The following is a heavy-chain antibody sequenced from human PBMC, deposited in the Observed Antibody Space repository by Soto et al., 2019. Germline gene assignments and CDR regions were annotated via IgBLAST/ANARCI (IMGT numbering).Heavy chain of an antibody. CDR3: AKDGYDYIWGSPIGCFDY. J-gene: IGHJ4*02. D-gene: IGHD3-16*01. CDR1: GFTFSSYA. V-gene: IGHV3-23*01. CDR2: ISGSGGST. Sequence: EVQLLESGGGLVQPGGSLRLSCAASGFTFSSYAMSWVRQAPGKGLEWVSAISGSGGSTYYADSVKGRFTISRDNSKNTLYLQMNSLRAEDTAVYYCAKDGYDYIWGSPIGCFDYWGQGTLVTVSS.